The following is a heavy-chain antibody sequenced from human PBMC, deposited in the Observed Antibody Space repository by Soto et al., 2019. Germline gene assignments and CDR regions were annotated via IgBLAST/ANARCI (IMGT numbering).Heavy chain of an antibody. CDR1: GGSISSSSYY. V-gene: IGHV4-39*01. J-gene: IGHJ3*02. D-gene: IGHD1-1*01. CDR2: IYYSGST. Sequence: SETLSLTCTVSGGSISSSSYYWGWIRQPPGKGLEWIGSIYYSGSTYYNPSLKSRVTISVDTSKNQFSLKLSSVTAADTAVYYCARKLQRHDAFDIWGQGTMVTVSS. CDR3: ARKLQRHDAFDI.